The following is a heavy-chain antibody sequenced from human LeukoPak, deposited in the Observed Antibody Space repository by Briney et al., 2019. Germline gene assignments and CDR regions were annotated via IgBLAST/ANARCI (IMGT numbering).Heavy chain of an antibody. D-gene: IGHD3-16*01. J-gene: IGHJ4*02. CDR3: ASGIFYASVQTWSPV. Sequence: TGGSLRLSCAASGCSFNIYSMNWVRQAPGRGLEWVSSISFGSTYISYADSVKGRFTISRDDAKKSLYLQMNGLRAEDTALYYCASGIFYASVQTWSPVWGQGTLVTVSS. CDR1: GCSFNIYS. CDR2: ISFGSTYI. V-gene: IGHV3-21*01.